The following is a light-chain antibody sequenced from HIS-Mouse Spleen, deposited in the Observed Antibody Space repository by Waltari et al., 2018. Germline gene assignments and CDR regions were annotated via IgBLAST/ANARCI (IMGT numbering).Light chain of an antibody. CDR3: CSYAGSSTYV. CDR1: SSDVGGYNY. Sequence: QSALTQPPSASGSPGQSVTISCTGTSSDVGGYNYLSWYQQHPGKAPKLMIYEVSKRPSGVPDRFSGSKSGNTASLTVSGLQAEDEADYYCCSYAGSSTYVFGTGTKVTVL. CDR2: EVS. J-gene: IGLJ1*01. V-gene: IGLV2-8*01.